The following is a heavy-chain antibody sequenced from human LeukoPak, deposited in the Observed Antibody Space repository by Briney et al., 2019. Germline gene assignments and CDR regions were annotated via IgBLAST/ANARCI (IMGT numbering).Heavy chain of an antibody. CDR1: GFTFSDYA. Sequence: GGSLRLSCAASGFTFSDYAMHWVRQAPGKGLEWVAVIAYGGTYQYRADSLKGRFTISRDNSRDTLYLQINSLRPEDTAPYYCARNKAMTAFFGMDVWGQGTTVIVSS. J-gene: IGHJ6*02. CDR2: IAYGGTYQ. D-gene: IGHD2-21*02. V-gene: IGHV3-30*03. CDR3: ARNKAMTAFFGMDV.